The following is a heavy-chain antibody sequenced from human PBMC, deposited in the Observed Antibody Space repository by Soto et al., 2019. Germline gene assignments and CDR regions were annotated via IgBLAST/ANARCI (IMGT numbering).Heavy chain of an antibody. Sequence: GGSLRLSCAASGFTFSGYEMNWVRQAPGKGLEWISYISGSGSTIYYADSVKGRFTISRDNAKKSLYLQMNSLRAEDTAVYYCAREVTVSGAIIPTPMDVWGQGTTVTVSS. CDR3: AREVTVSGAIIPTPMDV. CDR2: ISGSGSTI. D-gene: IGHD3-3*01. J-gene: IGHJ6*02. V-gene: IGHV3-48*03. CDR1: GFTFSGYE.